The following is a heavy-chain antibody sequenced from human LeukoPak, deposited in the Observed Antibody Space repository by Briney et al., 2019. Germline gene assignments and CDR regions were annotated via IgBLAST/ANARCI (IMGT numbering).Heavy chain of an antibody. Sequence: ASVEVSCKASGYTFTGYYMHWVRQAPGQGLEWMGRINPNSGGTNYAQKFQGRVTMTRDTSISTAYMELSRLRSDDTAVYYCARVRPGTNDAFDIWGQGTMVTVSS. CDR1: GYTFTGYY. V-gene: IGHV1-2*06. D-gene: IGHD1-14*01. CDR2: INPNSGGT. CDR3: ARVRPGTNDAFDI. J-gene: IGHJ3*02.